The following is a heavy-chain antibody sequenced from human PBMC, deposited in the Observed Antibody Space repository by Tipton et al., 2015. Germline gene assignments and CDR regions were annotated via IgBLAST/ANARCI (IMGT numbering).Heavy chain of an antibody. Sequence: QLVQSGGGLVQPGGSLRLSCAASGFNVNNKYISWVRQAPGKGLEWVSTIYPAGSSYFADSVKGRFTISRDDSRNTVTLQMSGLRAEDTALYYCAGGSEAAVGPYHYYYGLDVWGQGTTVTVSS. J-gene: IGHJ6*02. CDR2: IYPAGSS. V-gene: IGHV3-53*01. CDR3: AGGSEAAVGPYHYYYGLDV. CDR1: GFNVNNKY. D-gene: IGHD6-13*01.